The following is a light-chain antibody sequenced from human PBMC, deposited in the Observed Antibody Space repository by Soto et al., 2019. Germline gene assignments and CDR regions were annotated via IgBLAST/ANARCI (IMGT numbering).Light chain of an antibody. CDR3: AAWDDSLSVYV. J-gene: IGLJ1*01. CDR1: SSNIGSNY. Sequence: QSVLTQPPSASGTPGQRVTISCSGSSSNIGSNYVYWYQQLPGTAPKLLNYKNNQRPSGVPDRFSGSKSGTAASLAISGLRSEDEADYYCAAWDDSLSVYVFGTGTKVTVL. CDR2: KNN. V-gene: IGLV1-47*01.